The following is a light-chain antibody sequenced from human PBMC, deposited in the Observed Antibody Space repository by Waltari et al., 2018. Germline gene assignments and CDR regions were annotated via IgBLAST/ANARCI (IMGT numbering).Light chain of an antibody. CDR2: GAS. Sequence: ELVLTQSPATLSVSPGERATLSFRASQGISSYLTWYPQKPGQAPRLLIFGASTRATGVPARFSGTGSGTEFTLTISSLQSEDFGVYYCQQSKIWPAFGQGTKVEIK. V-gene: IGKV3-15*01. CDR1: QGISSY. J-gene: IGKJ1*01. CDR3: QQSKIWPA.